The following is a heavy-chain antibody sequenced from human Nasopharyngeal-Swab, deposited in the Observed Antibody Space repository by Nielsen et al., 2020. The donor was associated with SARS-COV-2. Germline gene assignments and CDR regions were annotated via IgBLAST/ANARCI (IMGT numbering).Heavy chain of an antibody. CDR3: ARDGDYSGWELADY. CDR1: GFTFSSYS. Sequence: GESLKISCAASGFTFSSYSMNWVRQAPGKGLEWVSSISSSSSYIYYADSVKGRFTISRDNAKNSLYLQMNSLRAEDTAVSYCARDGDYSGWELADYWGQGTLVTVSS. V-gene: IGHV3-21*01. D-gene: IGHD1-26*01. CDR2: ISSSSSYI. J-gene: IGHJ4*02.